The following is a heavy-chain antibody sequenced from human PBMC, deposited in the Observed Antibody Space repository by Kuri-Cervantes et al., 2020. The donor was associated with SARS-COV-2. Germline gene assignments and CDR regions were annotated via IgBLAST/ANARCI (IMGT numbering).Heavy chain of an antibody. J-gene: IGHJ4*02. V-gene: IGHV3-7*03. CDR2: IKQDGSEK. Sequence: GESLKISCAASGFTFSSYWTSWVRQAPGKGLEWVANIKQDGSEKYYVDSVKGRFTISRDNAKSSLYLEMNSLRVEDTAFYYCAKDMWSDDRGHSHGGFDFWGQGTLVTVSS. CDR3: AKDMWSDDRGHSHGGFDF. D-gene: IGHD5-18*01. CDR1: GFTFSSYW.